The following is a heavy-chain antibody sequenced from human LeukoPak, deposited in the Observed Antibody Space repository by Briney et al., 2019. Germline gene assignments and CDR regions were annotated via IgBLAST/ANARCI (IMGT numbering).Heavy chain of an antibody. V-gene: IGHV3-9*01. CDR2: ISWNSGSI. Sequence: PGGSLRLSCAASGFPFSSYGMHWVRQVPGKGLEWVSGISWNSGSIGYADSVKGRFTISRDNAKNSLYLQMNSLRAEDTALYYCAKDAGVVPAKAFDYWGQGTLVTVSS. D-gene: IGHD2-2*01. J-gene: IGHJ4*02. CDR1: GFPFSSYG. CDR3: AKDAGVVPAKAFDY.